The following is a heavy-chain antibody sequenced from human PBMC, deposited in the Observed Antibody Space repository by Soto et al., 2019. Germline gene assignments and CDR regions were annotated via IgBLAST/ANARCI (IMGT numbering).Heavy chain of an antibody. J-gene: IGHJ4*02. V-gene: IGHV1-2*02. CDR2: INPNSGGT. CDR1: GYTFTGYY. CDR3: ARDNGGSYSEFDY. Sequence: ASVKVSCRASGYTFTGYYMHWVRQAPGQGLEWMGWINPNSGGTNYAQKFQGRVTMTRDTSISTAYMELSRLRSDDTAVYYCARDNGGSYSEFDYWGQGTPVTVSS. D-gene: IGHD1-26*01.